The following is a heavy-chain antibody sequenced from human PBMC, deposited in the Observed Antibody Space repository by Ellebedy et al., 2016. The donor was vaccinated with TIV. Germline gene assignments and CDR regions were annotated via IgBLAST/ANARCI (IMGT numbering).Heavy chain of an antibody. Sequence: AASVKVSCKASGYTFTSYYMHWVRQAPGQGLEWMGIINPSGGSTSYAQKFQGRVTMTRDTSTSTVYMELSSLRSEDTAVYYCARVWSSPMGYYYGMDVWGQGTTVTVSS. J-gene: IGHJ6*02. V-gene: IGHV1-46*01. CDR1: GYTFTSYY. CDR3: ARVWSSPMGYYYGMDV. CDR2: INPSGGST. D-gene: IGHD3-3*01.